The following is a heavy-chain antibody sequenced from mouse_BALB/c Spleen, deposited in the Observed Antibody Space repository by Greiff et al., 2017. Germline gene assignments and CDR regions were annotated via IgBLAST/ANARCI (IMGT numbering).Heavy chain of an antibody. CDR2: ISYSGST. CDR1: GYSITSDYA. Sequence: EVKLVESGPGLVKPSQSLSLTCTVTGYSITSDYAWNWIRQFPGNKLEWMGYISYSGSTSYNPSLKSRISITRDTSKNQFFLQLNSVTTEDTATYYCARLDGYYEAGAMDYWGQGTSVTVAS. J-gene: IGHJ4*01. V-gene: IGHV3-2*02. D-gene: IGHD2-3*01. CDR3: ARLDGYYEAGAMDY.